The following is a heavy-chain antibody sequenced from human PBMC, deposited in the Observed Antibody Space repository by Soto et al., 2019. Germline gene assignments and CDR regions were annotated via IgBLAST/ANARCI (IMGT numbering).Heavy chain of an antibody. J-gene: IGHJ4*02. D-gene: IGHD3-22*01. V-gene: IGHV3-30-3*01. Sequence: PGGSLRLSCAASGFTFSTYGVHWVRRAPGKGLEWVTVMSYDGSNKYHADSVKGRFTLSRDNSKNTLYLQMNSLRAEDTAVYYCARDGYYYDSSGYSYYFDYWGQGTLVTVSS. CDR2: MSYDGSNK. CDR1: GFTFSTYG. CDR3: ARDGYYYDSSGYSYYFDY.